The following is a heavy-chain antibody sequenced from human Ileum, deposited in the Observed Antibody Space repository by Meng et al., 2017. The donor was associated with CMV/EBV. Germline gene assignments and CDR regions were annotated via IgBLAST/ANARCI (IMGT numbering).Heavy chain of an antibody. CDR3: ARGWAEIRFSGAMEV. CDR2: VSYNGNT. CDR1: GGSVNDFHY. D-gene: IGHD3-3*01. Sequence: SETLSLTCTVSGGSVNDFHYWSWIRQPPGKGLEWMAYVSYNGNTNSNPSLKSRVSISSDAAKNQFSLRLTSATTADTAVYYCARGWAEIRFSGAMEVWGQGNTVTVSS. J-gene: IGHJ6*02. V-gene: IGHV4-59*02.